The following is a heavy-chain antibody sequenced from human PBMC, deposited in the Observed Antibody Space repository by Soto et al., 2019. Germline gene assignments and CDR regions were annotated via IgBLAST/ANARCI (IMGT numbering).Heavy chain of an antibody. J-gene: IGHJ6*02. CDR3: ARYCTNGVYYTWGNYYYGMDV. V-gene: IGHV1-69*01. CDR2: IIPIFGTA. Sequence: QVQLVQSGAEVKKPGSSVKVSCKASGGTFSSYAISWVRQAPGQGLEWMGGIIPIFGTANYAQKFQGRVTITADESTSTAYMELSSLRSEDTAVYYCARYCTNGVYYTWGNYYYGMDVWGQGTTVTVSS. D-gene: IGHD2-8*01. CDR1: GGTFSSYA.